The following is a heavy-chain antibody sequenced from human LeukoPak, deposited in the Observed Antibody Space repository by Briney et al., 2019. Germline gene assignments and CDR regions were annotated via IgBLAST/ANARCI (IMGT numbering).Heavy chain of an antibody. Sequence: GGSLRLSCAASGFTVSSNYMSWVRQAPGKGLEWVSVIYSGGSTYYADSVKGRFTISRDNSKNTLYLQMNSLRVEDTAEYYCTRLRSWAFDIWGQGTMVTVSS. V-gene: IGHV3-53*01. J-gene: IGHJ3*02. CDR3: TRLRSWAFDI. CDR1: GFTVSSNY. CDR2: IYSGGST.